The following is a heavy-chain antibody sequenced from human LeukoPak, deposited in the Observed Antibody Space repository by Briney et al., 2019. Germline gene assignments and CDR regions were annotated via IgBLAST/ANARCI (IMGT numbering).Heavy chain of an antibody. CDR3: ARDSYDYVWGSSNFDY. CDR2: IYTSGST. CDR1: GGSISSGSYY. J-gene: IGHJ4*02. D-gene: IGHD3-16*01. V-gene: IGHV4-61*02. Sequence: SETLSLTCTVSGGSISSGSYYWCWIRQPAGKGLEWIGRIYTSGSTNYNPSLKSRVTISVDTSKNQFSLKLSSVTAADTAVYYCARDSYDYVWGSSNFDYWGQGTLVTVSS.